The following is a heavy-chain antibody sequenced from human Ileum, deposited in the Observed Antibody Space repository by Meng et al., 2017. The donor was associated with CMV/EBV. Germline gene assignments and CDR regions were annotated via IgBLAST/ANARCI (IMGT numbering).Heavy chain of an antibody. D-gene: IGHD3-3*01. J-gene: IGHJ5*02. Sequence: GSFSGCYWIWIRQPPGEGLEWIGEIKHSGSTNYKPSLKSRVTISVGTSKNHFALKLSSVNVEHTAVYYCARGLRIFGGGRGRNWFDPWGQGTLVTVSS. CDR3: ARGLRIFGGGRGRNWFDP. CDR1: GSFSGCY. CDR2: IKHSGST. V-gene: IGHV4-34*01.